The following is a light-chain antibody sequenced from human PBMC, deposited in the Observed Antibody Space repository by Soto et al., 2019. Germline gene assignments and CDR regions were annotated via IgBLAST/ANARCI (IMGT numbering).Light chain of an antibody. J-gene: IGLJ3*02. CDR1: TSNIGSNT. V-gene: IGLV1-44*01. CDR3: AAWDNSLDGWV. CDR2: RND. Sequence: QSVLTQPSSASGTPGQRVTISCSGSTSNIGSNTINWYQQVPGKAPKLLINRNDQRPSGVPDRFSGSKSGTSASLAISGLQPEDEADYYCAAWDNSLDGWVFGGGTKVTVL.